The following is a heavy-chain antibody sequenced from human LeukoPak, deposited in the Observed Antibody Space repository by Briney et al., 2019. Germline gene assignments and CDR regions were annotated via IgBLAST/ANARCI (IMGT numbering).Heavy chain of an antibody. V-gene: IGHV4-59*08. CDR2: IYYSGST. J-gene: IGHJ5*02. D-gene: IGHD3-3*01. Sequence: SETLSLTCTVSGDSISSYYWSWIRQPPGKGLEWIGYIYYSGSTDYNPSLKSRATMSVDTSKNQFSLKLSSVTAADTAVYYCARRADFWSGYGGFDPWGQETLVTVSS. CDR1: GDSISSYY. CDR3: ARRADFWSGYGGFDP.